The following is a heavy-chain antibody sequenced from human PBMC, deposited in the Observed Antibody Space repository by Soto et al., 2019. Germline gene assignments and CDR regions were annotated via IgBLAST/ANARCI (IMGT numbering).Heavy chain of an antibody. V-gene: IGHV4-34*01. J-gene: IGHJ4*02. CDR2: INHSGST. CDR1: GGSFSGYY. Sequence: PSETLSLTCAVYGGSFSGYYWSWIRQPPGKGLEWIGEINHSGSTNYNPSLKSRVTISVDTSKNQFSLKLRSVTAADTAVYYCARELSGDLGIDYWGQGTLVTVSS. CDR3: ARELSGDLGIDY.